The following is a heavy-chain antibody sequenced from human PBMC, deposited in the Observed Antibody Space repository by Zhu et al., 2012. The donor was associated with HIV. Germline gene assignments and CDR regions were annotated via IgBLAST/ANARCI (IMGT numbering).Heavy chain of an antibody. Sequence: VQLVESGGVVVQPGGSLRLSCAASGFTFDDFAVHWVRQVQGKGLEWISLISWDGDTTSYADSVKGRSTISRDNSKNSLSLQMNSLRIEDTGLYYCAKAFSAMGYLIDYWGQGTHVIVSS. CDR2: ISWDGDTT. CDR1: GFTFDDFA. V-gene: IGHV3-43D*04. J-gene: IGHJ4*02. D-gene: IGHD2-2*01. CDR3: AKAFSAMGYLIDY.